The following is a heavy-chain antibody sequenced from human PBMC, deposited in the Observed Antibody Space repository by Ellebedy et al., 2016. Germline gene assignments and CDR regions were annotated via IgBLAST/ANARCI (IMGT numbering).Heavy chain of an antibody. D-gene: IGHD3-22*01. J-gene: IGHJ4*02. CDR3: ARDTPGAYYYDR. Sequence: SETLSLTXTVSGGSISSSSYYWGWIRQPPGKGLEWIGSIYYSGSTYYNPSLKSRVTISVDTSKNQFSLKLSSVTAADTAVYYCARDTPGAYYYDRWGQGTLVTVSS. V-gene: IGHV4-39*07. CDR1: GGSISSSSYY. CDR2: IYYSGST.